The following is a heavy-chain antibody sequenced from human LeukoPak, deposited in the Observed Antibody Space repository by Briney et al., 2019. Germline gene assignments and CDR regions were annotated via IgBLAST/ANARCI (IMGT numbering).Heavy chain of an antibody. Sequence: ASVKVSCKASGYTFTSYYMHWVRQAPGQGLEWMGIINPSGGSTSYAQKFQGRVTMTRDTSTSTVYMELSSLRSEDTAVYYCARSPGRCYDFWSGSYYYYGMDVWGQGNTVTVSS. V-gene: IGHV1-46*01. J-gene: IGHJ6*02. CDR3: ARSPGRCYDFWSGSYYYYGMDV. CDR2: INPSGGST. D-gene: IGHD3-3*01. CDR1: GYTFTSYY.